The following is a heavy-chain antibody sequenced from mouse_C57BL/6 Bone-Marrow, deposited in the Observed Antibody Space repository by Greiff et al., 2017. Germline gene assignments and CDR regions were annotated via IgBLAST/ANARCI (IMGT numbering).Heavy chain of an antibody. D-gene: IGHD1-1*01. J-gene: IGHJ4*01. Sequence: EVMLVESEGGLVQPGSSMKLSCTASGFTFSDYYMAWVRQVPEKGLEWVANINYDGSSTYYLDSLKSRFIISRDNAKNILYLQMSSLKSEDTATYYCARGDYYGSSCAMDDWGQGTSVTVSS. CDR1: GFTFSDYY. CDR2: INYDGSST. V-gene: IGHV5-16*01. CDR3: ARGDYYGSSCAMDD.